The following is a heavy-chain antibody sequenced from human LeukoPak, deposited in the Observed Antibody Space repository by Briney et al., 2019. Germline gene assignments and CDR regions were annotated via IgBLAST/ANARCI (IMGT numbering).Heavy chain of an antibody. CDR3: ASNTGTVFDN. CDR1: GDFITAYY. CDR2: VYYSGKT. D-gene: IGHD1-1*01. J-gene: IGHJ4*02. V-gene: IGHV4-59*01. Sequence: SSETLSLTCTVSGDFITAYYWSWIRQAPGKGLEWIGYVYYSGKTEYNPSLRSRVTISLEMSNHQFSLKLTSVTAADTAVYYCASNTGTVFDNWGQGALVTVSS.